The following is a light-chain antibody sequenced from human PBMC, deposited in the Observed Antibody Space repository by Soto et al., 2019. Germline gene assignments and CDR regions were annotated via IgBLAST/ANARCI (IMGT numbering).Light chain of an antibody. CDR1: QSISNY. CDR2: DAS. V-gene: IGKV1-39*01. J-gene: IGKJ1*01. Sequence: DIQMTQSPSSLSASVGDRVTITCRASQSISNYLNWYQQKPGKAPNLLIYDASNLQSGVPSRFSGSGSGTYFTLTISSLQLEDFATYYCQQSYSTLETFGQGTKVEIK. CDR3: QQSYSTLET.